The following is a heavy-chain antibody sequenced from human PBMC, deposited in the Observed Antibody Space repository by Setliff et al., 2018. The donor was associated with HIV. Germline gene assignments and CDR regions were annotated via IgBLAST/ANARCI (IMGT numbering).Heavy chain of an antibody. D-gene: IGHD2-2*03. CDR1: GGSFSDNY. CDR3: ARGDGYCSSFSCHGFFDY. J-gene: IGHJ4*02. V-gene: IGHV4-34*01. CDR2: INHNGNI. Sequence: SETLSLTCAVYGGSFSDNYWSWIRQPPGKGLDWIAEINHNGNITDTPSLKSRVTISMDPSKKQFSLKLASVTAADTAVYYCARGDGYCSSFSCHGFFDYWGQGTLVTVSS.